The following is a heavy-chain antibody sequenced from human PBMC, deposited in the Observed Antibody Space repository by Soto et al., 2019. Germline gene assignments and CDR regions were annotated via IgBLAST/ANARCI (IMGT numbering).Heavy chain of an antibody. Sequence: ASVKVSCKVSGYTLTELSMHWVRQAPGKGTEWMGGFDPEDGETIYAQKFQGRVTMPEDTSTYTAYLELSSLRSEDTAVYYCATIFRGYGGNGGLDYWGQGTLVTVSS. CDR3: ATIFRGYGGNGGLDY. CDR2: FDPEDGET. D-gene: IGHD4-17*01. CDR1: GYTLTELS. J-gene: IGHJ4*02. V-gene: IGHV1-24*01.